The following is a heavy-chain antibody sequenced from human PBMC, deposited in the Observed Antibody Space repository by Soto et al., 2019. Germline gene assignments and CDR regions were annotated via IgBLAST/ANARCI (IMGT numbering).Heavy chain of an antibody. V-gene: IGHV4-4*07. D-gene: IGHD3-16*01. Sequence: SETLSLTCTVSGGSITNHYWSWIRQPAGKGLEWIGRMYTKERTNYNLSFKSRVTMSVDTSKNQFSLKLNAVTAADTAVYYCARDDYKDGGNNWFDPWGQGTLVTVSS. CDR2: MYTKERT. CDR3: ARDDYKDGGNNWFDP. CDR1: GGSITNHY. J-gene: IGHJ5*02.